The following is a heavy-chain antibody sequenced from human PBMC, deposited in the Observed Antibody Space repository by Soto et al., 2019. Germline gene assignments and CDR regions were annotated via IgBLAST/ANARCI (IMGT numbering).Heavy chain of an antibody. J-gene: IGHJ4*02. CDR2: IHPDGGHT. CDR3: ARGDNDY. Sequence: ASVKVSCKASGYTFTNYYVQWVRQAPGQGLEWMGVIHPDGGHTTYSQKFQDRVTMTRDTFTSTIYMDLSSLRSEDTAVYYCARGDNDYWGQGTLVTVSS. CDR1: GYTFTNYY. V-gene: IGHV1-46*01.